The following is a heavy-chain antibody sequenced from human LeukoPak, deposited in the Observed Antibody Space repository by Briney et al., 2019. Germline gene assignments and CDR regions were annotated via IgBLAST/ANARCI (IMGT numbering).Heavy chain of an antibody. V-gene: IGHV1-8*01. Sequence: ASVKVSCKASGYTFTSYDFNWVRQATGQRPEWMGWMSPNSGDTGYAQKFQDRVTMTRNTSISTAYMELSSLRSDDTALYYCARDLAIRYGSGSYYNRPPHGMDVWGQGTTVTVSS. CDR1: GYTFTSYD. D-gene: IGHD3-10*01. J-gene: IGHJ6*02. CDR2: MSPNSGDT. CDR3: ARDLAIRYGSGSYYNRPPHGMDV.